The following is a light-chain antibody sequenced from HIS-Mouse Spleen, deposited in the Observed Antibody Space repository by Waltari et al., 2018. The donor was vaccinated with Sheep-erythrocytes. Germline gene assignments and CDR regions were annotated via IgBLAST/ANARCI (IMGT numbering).Light chain of an antibody. CDR2: DVS. V-gene: IGLV2-11*01. J-gene: IGLJ1*01. CDR1: SSDVGGYNY. Sequence: QSALTQPRSVSGSPRQSVTICCTGTSSDVGGYNYVSWYQQHPGKAPKLMIYDVSKRPSGVPDRFSGSKSGNTASLTISGLQAEDEADYYCCSYAGSYNHVFATGTKVTVL. CDR3: CSYAGSYNHV.